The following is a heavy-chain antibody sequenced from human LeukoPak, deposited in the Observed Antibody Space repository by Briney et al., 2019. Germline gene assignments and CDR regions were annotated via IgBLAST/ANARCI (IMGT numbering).Heavy chain of an antibody. Sequence: KPSETLSLTCTVSGGSLNGYYWGWIRQPPGKGLKCIGYIHSSEGTAHNASLKSRLTISLDTSKNQFSLTLSSVTAADTAVYYCARRVYGEGMVVWGKGTTVTVSS. D-gene: IGHD4-17*01. CDR2: IHSSEGT. CDR3: ARRVYGEGMVV. J-gene: IGHJ6*04. V-gene: IGHV4-4*09. CDR1: GGSLNGYY.